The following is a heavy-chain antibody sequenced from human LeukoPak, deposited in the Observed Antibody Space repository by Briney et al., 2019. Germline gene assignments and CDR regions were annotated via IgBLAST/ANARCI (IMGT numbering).Heavy chain of an antibody. Sequence: PGGSLRLSCAASGFTFSSYWMSWVRQAPGKGLEWVANIKQDGSEKYYVDSVKGRFTISRDNAKNSLYLQMNSLRAEDTAVYYCASVRGYSYGYGGYFDYWGQGTLVTVSS. V-gene: IGHV3-7*01. J-gene: IGHJ4*02. D-gene: IGHD5-18*01. CDR1: GFTFSSYW. CDR2: IKQDGSEK. CDR3: ASVRGYSYGYGGYFDY.